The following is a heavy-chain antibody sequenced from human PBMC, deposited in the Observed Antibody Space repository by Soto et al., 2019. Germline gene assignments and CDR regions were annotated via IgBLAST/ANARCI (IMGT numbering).Heavy chain of an antibody. J-gene: IGHJ6*02. CDR2: IIPIFGTA. CDR1: GGTFSSYA. D-gene: IGHD6-6*01. V-gene: IGHV1-69*13. CDR3: ARVPAARLWDWSYYYYGMDV. Sequence: SVKVSCKASGGTFSSYAISWVRQAPGQGLEWMGGIIPIFGTANYAQKFQGRVTITADESTSTAYMELSSLRSEDTAVYYCARVPAARLWDWSYYYYGMDVWGQGTTVTVSS.